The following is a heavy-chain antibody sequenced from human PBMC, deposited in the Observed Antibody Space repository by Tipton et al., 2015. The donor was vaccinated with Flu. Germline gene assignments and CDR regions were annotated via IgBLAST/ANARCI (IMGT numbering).Heavy chain of an antibody. Sequence: SLRLSCAASGFSVSTNYMNWVRQAAGKGLEWVSAIYSGGDGANTYYADSVKGRLTMSRDNSRNMLYLQMNSLRAEDTAVYYCARRDYSNYVSDPKNWFDPRGQGTLVTVSS. V-gene: IGHV3-53*01. CDR1: GFSVSTNY. CDR2: IYSGGDGANT. J-gene: IGHJ5*02. CDR3: ARRDYSNYVSDPKNWFDP. D-gene: IGHD4-11*01.